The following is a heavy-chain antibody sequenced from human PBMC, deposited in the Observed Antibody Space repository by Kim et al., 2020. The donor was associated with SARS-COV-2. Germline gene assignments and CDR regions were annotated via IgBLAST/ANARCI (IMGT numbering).Heavy chain of an antibody. Sequence: GMGRFTISRDNAKNSLYLQMNSLRAEDTAVYYCARDGTWQQLVKGDWFDPWGQGALVTVSS. V-gene: IGHV3-48*03. J-gene: IGHJ5*02. CDR3: ARDGTWQQLVKGDWFDP. D-gene: IGHD6-13*01.